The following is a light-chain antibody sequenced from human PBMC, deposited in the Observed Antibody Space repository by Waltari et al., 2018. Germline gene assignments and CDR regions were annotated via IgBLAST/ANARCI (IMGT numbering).Light chain of an antibody. Sequence: QSALTQPRSVSGSPGQSVTISCTGTSSDVGGSNYVSWYQQHPGKAPKLMIYDVSKRPSGVPDRFSGSKSSNTASLTISGLQAEDEADYYCCSYAGSYTVFGGGTKLTVL. V-gene: IGLV2-11*01. CDR2: DVS. CDR1: SSDVGGSNY. CDR3: CSYAGSYTV. J-gene: IGLJ2*01.